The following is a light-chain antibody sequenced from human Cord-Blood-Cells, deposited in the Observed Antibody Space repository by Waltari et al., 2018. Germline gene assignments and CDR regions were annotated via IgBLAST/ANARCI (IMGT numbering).Light chain of an antibody. CDR1: QGISSY. CDR3: QQYYSYPLT. V-gene: IGKV1-8*01. CDR2: AAS. J-gene: IGKJ1*01. Sequence: AIRMTQSPSSFSASTGDRVTITLRASQGISSYLAWYQQKPGKAPKLLIYAASTLQSGVPSRFSGSGSGTDFTLTISCLQSEDFATYYCQQYYSYPLTFGQGTKVEIK.